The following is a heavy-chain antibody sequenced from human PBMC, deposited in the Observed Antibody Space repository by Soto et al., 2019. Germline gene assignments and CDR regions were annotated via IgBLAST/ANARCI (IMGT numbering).Heavy chain of an antibody. V-gene: IGHV3-33*01. J-gene: IGHJ4*02. CDR1: GFTFSSYG. CDR3: ARGRVGITIFGVLGELYYFDY. CDR2: IWYDGSNK. D-gene: IGHD3-3*01. Sequence: QVQLVESGGGVVQPGRSLRLSCAASGFTFSSYGMHWVRQAPGKGLEWVAVIWYDGSNKYYADSVKGRFTISRDNSKNTLYLQMNSLRAEDTAVYYCARGRVGITIFGVLGELYYFDYWGQGTLVTVSS.